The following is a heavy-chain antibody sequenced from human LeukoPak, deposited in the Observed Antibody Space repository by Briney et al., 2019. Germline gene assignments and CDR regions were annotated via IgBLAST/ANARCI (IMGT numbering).Heavy chain of an antibody. V-gene: IGHV3-23*01. Sequence: PGGSLRLSCAASGFTFSDYAMSWVRQAPGKGLEWVSAISGSGGSTYYADSVKGRFTISRDNSKNTLYLQMNSLRAEDTAVYYCAKDKAYYYDSSGYYFNGDPPPLYFDYWGQGTLVTVSS. J-gene: IGHJ4*02. CDR1: GFTFSDYA. CDR2: ISGSGGST. D-gene: IGHD3-22*01. CDR3: AKDKAYYYDSSGYYFNGDPPPLYFDY.